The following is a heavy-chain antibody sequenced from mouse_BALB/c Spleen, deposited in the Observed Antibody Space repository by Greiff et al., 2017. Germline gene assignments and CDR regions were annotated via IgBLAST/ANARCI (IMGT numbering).Heavy chain of an antibody. CDR3: AREGLRDAMDY. CDR1: GFTFSSFG. Sequence: EVHLVESGGGLVQPGGSRKLSCAASGFTFSSFGMHWVRQAPEKGLEWVAYISSGSSTIYYADTVKGRFTISRDNPKNTLFLQMTSLRSEDTAMYYCAREGLRDAMDYWGQGTSVTVSS. CDR2: ISSGSSTI. V-gene: IGHV5-17*02. D-gene: IGHD1-1*01. J-gene: IGHJ4*01.